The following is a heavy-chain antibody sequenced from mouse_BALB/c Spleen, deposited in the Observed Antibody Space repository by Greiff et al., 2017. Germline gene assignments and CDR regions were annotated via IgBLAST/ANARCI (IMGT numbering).Heavy chain of an antibody. J-gene: IGHJ1*01. CDR3: ARRDLYDTYFDV. V-gene: IGHV1-39*01. D-gene: IGHD2-3*01. Sequence: VQLQQTGPELVKPGASVKISCKASGYSFTDYIMLWVKQSHGKSLEWIGNINPYYGSTSYNLKFKGKATLTVDKSSSTAYMQLNSLTSEDSAVYYCARRDLYDTYFDVWGAGTTVTVSS. CDR2: INPYYGST. CDR1: GYSFTDYI.